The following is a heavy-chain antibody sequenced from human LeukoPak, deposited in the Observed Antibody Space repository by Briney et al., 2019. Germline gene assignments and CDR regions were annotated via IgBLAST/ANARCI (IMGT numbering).Heavy chain of an antibody. CDR1: GGSFSGYY. V-gene: IGHV4-34*01. D-gene: IGHD1-26*01. J-gene: IGHJ4*02. Sequence: SETLSLTCAVYGGSFSGYYWSWIRQPPGKGLEWIGEINHSGSTNYNPSLKSRVTISIDKSRNQFSLNLRSVTAADTALYYCAKNSGKSDFGYWGQGILVTVSS. CDR2: INHSGST. CDR3: AKNSGKSDFGY.